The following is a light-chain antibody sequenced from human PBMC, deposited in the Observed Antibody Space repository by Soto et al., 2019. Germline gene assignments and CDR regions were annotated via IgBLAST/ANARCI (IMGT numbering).Light chain of an antibody. CDR3: QQYGSSGT. CDR2: GAS. Sequence: EIVLTQSPGTLSLSPGERATLSCRASQSVSNNYLAWYQQKPGQAPRLLIYGASNRATRIPDRFSGSGSGTDCTITISRLEPEDFAVYYCQQYGSSGTVGQRTKVEIK. V-gene: IGKV3-20*01. J-gene: IGKJ1*01. CDR1: QSVSNNY.